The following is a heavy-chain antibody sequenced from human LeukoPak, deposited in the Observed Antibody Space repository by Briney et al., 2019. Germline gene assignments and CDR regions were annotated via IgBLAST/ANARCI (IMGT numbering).Heavy chain of an antibody. D-gene: IGHD3-22*01. CDR2: ISGSGDNT. CDR1: GFTFSSYW. J-gene: IGHJ4*02. CDR3: SIFEITSIVVLNS. Sequence: GGSLRLSCAASGFTFSSYWMHWVRQAPGKGLEWVSAISGSGDNTYYADSVKGRFTVSRDNPKNTLYVQMNSLRPEDTAIYYCSIFEITSIVVLNSWGQGTLVTVSS. V-gene: IGHV3-23*01.